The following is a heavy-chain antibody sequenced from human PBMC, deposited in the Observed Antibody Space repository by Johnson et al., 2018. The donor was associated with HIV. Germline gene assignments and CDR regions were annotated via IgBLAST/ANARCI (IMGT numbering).Heavy chain of an antibody. D-gene: IGHD1-20*01. CDR1: GFTFSDYY. J-gene: IGHJ3*02. CDR3: AREGISGTYFSAFDI. Sequence: QVQLVESGGGLVKPGGSLRLSCAASGFTFSDYYMSWIRQAPGKGLEWVSYISSSGNTIYYADSVKGRFTISRDNSKNSLYLQVHSFRVEDTAVYYCAREGISGTYFSAFDIWGQGTMVTVSS. CDR2: ISSSGNTI. V-gene: IGHV3-11*04.